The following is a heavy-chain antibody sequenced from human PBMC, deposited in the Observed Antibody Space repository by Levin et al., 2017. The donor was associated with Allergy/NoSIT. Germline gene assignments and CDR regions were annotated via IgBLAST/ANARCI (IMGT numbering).Heavy chain of an antibody. CDR3: ARHSLAVAGPAGEWFDP. Sequence: SVKVSCKASGGTFSSYGISWVRQAPGQGLEWMGGIIPIFDTANYAQKFQGRVTMTADESTSTAYMELRSLRSEDTAAYYCARHSLAVAGPAGEWFDPWGQGTLVTVSS. J-gene: IGHJ5*02. CDR1: GGTFSSYG. V-gene: IGHV1-69*13. D-gene: IGHD6-19*01. CDR2: IIPIFDTA.